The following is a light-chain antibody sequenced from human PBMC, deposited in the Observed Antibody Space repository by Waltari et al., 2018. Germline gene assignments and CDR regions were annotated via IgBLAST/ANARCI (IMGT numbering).Light chain of an antibody. J-gene: IGKJ1*01. CDR1: QSISSY. V-gene: IGKV1-39*01. Sequence: DIQMTQSPSSLSASIGDRVTLTCRASQSISSYLNWYQQKPGKAPKLLIYAASSLQSGVPSRFSGTGSGTDFTLTISSLQPEDFATYYCQQSSRTPRTFGQGTKVEIK. CDR2: AAS. CDR3: QQSSRTPRT.